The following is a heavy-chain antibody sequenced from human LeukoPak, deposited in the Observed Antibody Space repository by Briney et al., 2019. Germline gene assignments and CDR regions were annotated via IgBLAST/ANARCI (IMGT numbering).Heavy chain of an antibody. CDR1: GYSISSSKW. D-gene: IGHD3-10*01. J-gene: IGHJ5*02. Sequence: SETLSLTCAVSGYSISSSKWWGWIRQPPGKGLEWIGYIYYSGSTYYNPSLKSRVTISVDTSKNQFSLKLSSVTAADTAVYYCARIGVYGSGSYAPTNWFDPWGQGTLVTVSS. V-gene: IGHV4-28*01. CDR2: IYYSGST. CDR3: ARIGVYGSGSYAPTNWFDP.